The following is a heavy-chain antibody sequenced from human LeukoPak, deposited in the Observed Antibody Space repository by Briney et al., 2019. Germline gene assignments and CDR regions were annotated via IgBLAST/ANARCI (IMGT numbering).Heavy chain of an antibody. CDR2: IKSKTDGGTT. D-gene: IGHD3-10*01. CDR3: TTDFTSGLLWFGELFGMVQDLVY. J-gene: IGHJ4*02. V-gene: IGHV3-15*01. CDR1: GFTFSNAW. Sequence: GGSLRLSCAASGFTFSNAWMSWVRQAPGKGLEWVGRIKSKTDGGTTDYAAPVKGRFTISRDDSKNTLYLQMNSLKTEDTAVYYCTTDFTSGLLWFGELFGMVQDLVYWGQGTLVTVSS.